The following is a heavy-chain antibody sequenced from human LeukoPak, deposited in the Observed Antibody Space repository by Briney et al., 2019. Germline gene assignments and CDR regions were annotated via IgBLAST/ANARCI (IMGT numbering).Heavy chain of an antibody. CDR2: IYYSGST. D-gene: IGHD2-15*01. V-gene: IGHV4-59*08. CDR1: GGSISSYY. Sequence: RASETLSLTCTVSGGSISSYYWSWIRQPPGKGLEWIGYIYYSGSTNYNPSLKSRVTISVATSKNQFSLKLSSVTAADTAVYYCARRYCSGGTCYGDYWGQGTLVTVSS. CDR3: ARRYCSGGTCYGDY. J-gene: IGHJ4*02.